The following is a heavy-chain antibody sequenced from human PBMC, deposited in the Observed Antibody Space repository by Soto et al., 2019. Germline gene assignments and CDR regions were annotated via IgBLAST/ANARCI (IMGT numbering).Heavy chain of an antibody. D-gene: IGHD4-17*01. Sequence: QLQLQESGSRLVKSSETLSLTCGVSGDTISTGGYSWAWNRQPPGKALQWIGHTYHSGNPYYNPYLQSLVSIAVDRAKTPFPLNVSSVTAADTAVSYVACGASGDYVGDLDPWGQGTLVTVSS. CDR1: GDTISTGGYS. CDR2: TYHSGNP. V-gene: IGHV4-30-2*01. J-gene: IGHJ5*02. CDR3: ACGASGDYVGDLDP.